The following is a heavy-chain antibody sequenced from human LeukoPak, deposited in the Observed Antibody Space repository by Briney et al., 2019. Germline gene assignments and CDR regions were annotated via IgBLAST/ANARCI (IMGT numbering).Heavy chain of an antibody. J-gene: IGHJ6*02. CDR3: SRVSRRSYYGMDV. D-gene: IGHD6-13*01. CDR2: IWNDGSNK. V-gene: IGHV3-33*01. CDR1: GFTFSSYG. Sequence: PGGSLRLSAAASGFTFSSYGMHWVRQAPGKGREWGAVIWNDGSNKYYADSVKGRFTISRDNSKNTLYLQINSLRAEDTGVYCCSRVSRRSYYGMDVWGQGTTVTVSS.